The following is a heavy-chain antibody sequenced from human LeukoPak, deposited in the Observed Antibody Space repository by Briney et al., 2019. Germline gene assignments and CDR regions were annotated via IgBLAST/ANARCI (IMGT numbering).Heavy chain of an antibody. D-gene: IGHD2-15*01. Sequence: PGGSLRLSCAASGLTFRSYWMSWVRQAPGKGLEWVANIHHNGGVQNYVDSVKGRFTISRENAANSLFVQVNSLRAEDSAVYYCATTLPYCSSGTCTLGGLGTLVTVSS. V-gene: IGHV3-7*01. CDR2: IHHNGGVQ. CDR1: GLTFRSYW. J-gene: IGHJ4*02. CDR3: ATTLPYCSSGTCTL.